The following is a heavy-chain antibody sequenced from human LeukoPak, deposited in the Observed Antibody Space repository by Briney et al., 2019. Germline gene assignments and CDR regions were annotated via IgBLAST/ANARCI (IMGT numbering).Heavy chain of an antibody. Sequence: GESLKISCKGSGYSFTSYWIGWVRQMPGKVLEWMGIIYPGDSDTRYSPSFQGQVTISADKSISTAYLRWGSLKASDTAMYYCARGTDKAMFDYWGQGTLVTVSS. CDR1: GYSFTSYW. CDR3: ARGTDKAMFDY. CDR2: IYPGDSDT. V-gene: IGHV5-51*01. D-gene: IGHD5-18*01. J-gene: IGHJ4*02.